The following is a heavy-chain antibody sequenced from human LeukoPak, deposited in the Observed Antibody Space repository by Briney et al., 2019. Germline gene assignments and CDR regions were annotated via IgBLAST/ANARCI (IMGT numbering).Heavy chain of an antibody. CDR2: ISSSSSYI. Sequence: GGSLRLSCAASGFTFSSYSMNWVRQAPGKGLERVSSISSSSSYIYYADSVKGRFTISRDNAKNSLYLQMNSLRAEDTAVYYCASVPGIAVAGTDYWGQGTLVTVSS. D-gene: IGHD6-19*01. CDR1: GFTFSSYS. V-gene: IGHV3-21*01. J-gene: IGHJ4*02. CDR3: ASVPGIAVAGTDY.